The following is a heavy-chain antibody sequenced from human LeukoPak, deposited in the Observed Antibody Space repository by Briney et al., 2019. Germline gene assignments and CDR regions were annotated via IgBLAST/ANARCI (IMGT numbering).Heavy chain of an antibody. CDR1: GFTFSSYA. J-gene: IGHJ4*02. CDR2: ISSNGGST. CDR3: VKGHCSSTSCSFDY. V-gene: IGHV3-64D*06. D-gene: IGHD2-2*01. Sequence: GGSLRLSCTASGFTFSSYAMHWVRQAPGKGLEYVSAISSNGGSTYYADSVKGRFTISRDNSKNTLYLQMSSLRAEDTAVYYCVKGHCSSTSCSFDYWGQGTLVTVSS.